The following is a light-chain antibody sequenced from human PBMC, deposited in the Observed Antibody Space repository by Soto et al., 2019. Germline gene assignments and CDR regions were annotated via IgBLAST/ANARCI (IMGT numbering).Light chain of an antibody. V-gene: IGLV2-14*03. Sequence: QSALTQPASVSGSPGQWITISCTGTSSDVGNYYYVWWYQQHPGKAPKLMIDDVSNRPSGVSKRFSASKSATTASLTISGLEADDENYYYRSSYTGRGTYVFGAGTQVTVL. CDR3: SSYTGRGTYV. CDR2: DVS. J-gene: IGLJ1*01. CDR1: SSDVGNYYY.